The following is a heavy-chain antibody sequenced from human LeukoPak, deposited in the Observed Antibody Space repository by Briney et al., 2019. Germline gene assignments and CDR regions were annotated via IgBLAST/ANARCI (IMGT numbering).Heavy chain of an antibody. CDR3: ATDIVVVPAANDAFDI. D-gene: IGHD2-2*01. CDR1: GFTFSSYA. Sequence: GGSLRLSCAASGFTFSSYAMSWVRQAPGKGLEWVSAISGSGDSTYYADSVKGRFTISRDNAKNSLYLQMNSLRAEDTAVYYCATDIVVVPAANDAFDIWGQGTMVTVSS. V-gene: IGHV3-23*01. CDR2: ISGSGDST. J-gene: IGHJ3*02.